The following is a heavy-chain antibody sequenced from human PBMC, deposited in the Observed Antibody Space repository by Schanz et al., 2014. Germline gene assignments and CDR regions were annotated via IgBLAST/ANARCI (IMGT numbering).Heavy chain of an antibody. J-gene: IGHJ4*02. D-gene: IGHD3-10*01. V-gene: IGHV3-33*01. CDR3: ARDGNYYGSRNYYKTPYYFDY. Sequence: QVQLVESGGGVVQFGRSLRLSCVASGFTFSSYGMHWVRQAPGKGLEWVAVIWSDGSTKYYADSVKGRFTISRDNSKNTLYLQMNSLRAEDTAIYYCARDGNYYGSRNYYKTPYYFDYWGQGTLVTVSS. CDR1: GFTFSSYG. CDR2: IWSDGSTK.